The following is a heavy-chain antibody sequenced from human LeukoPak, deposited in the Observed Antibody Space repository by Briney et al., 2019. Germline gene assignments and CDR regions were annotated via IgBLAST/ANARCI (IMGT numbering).Heavy chain of an antibody. J-gene: IGHJ4*02. CDR2: IIPILGIA. D-gene: IGHD5-18*01. CDR1: GYTFTSYG. Sequence: GASVKVSCKASGYTFTSYGISWVRHAPGQGLEWMGRIIPILGIANYAQKFQGRVTITADKSTSTAYMELSSLRSEDTAVYYCARDVKGGYPHWGQGTLVTVSS. V-gene: IGHV1-69*04. CDR3: ARDVKGGYPH.